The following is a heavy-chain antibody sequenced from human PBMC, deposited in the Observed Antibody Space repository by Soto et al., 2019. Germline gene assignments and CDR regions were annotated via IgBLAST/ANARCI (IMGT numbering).Heavy chain of an antibody. D-gene: IGHD2-15*01. Sequence: ETLSLTCSVYGASFSGYYWSLIRQSPGKGLEWIGEIHHSGSTHYNPSLKSRLTFSIDESQSQFYMMLTSVTAADTALYFCARGHSTYGYDSWGQGSLVTV. CDR2: IHHSGST. CDR1: GASFSGYY. CDR3: ARGHSTYGYDS. V-gene: IGHV4-34*01. J-gene: IGHJ4*02.